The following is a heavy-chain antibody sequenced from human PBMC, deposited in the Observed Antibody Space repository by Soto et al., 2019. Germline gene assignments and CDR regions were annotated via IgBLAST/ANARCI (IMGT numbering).Heavy chain of an antibody. J-gene: IGHJ6*02. V-gene: IGHV3-66*01. CDR2: IYSGGST. D-gene: IGHD3-9*01. Sequence: GGSLRLSCAASGFTVSSNYMSWVRQAPGKGLEWVSVIYSGGSTYYADSVKGRFTISRDNSKNTLYLQMNSLRAEDTAVYYCARDPDFDWSHYYGMDVWGQGTTVTVSS. CDR3: ARDPDFDWSHYYGMDV. CDR1: GFTVSSNY.